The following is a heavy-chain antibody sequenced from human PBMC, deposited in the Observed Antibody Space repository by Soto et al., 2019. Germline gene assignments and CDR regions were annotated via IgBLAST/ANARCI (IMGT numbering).Heavy chain of an antibody. D-gene: IGHD3-10*01. V-gene: IGHV4-34*02. CDR3: ARGGNIVRGRARWFDP. CDR1: TGSLSDHY. Sequence: QVQLQQWGAGLLKPSETLSLTCGVLTGSLSDHYWSWIRQTPGKGLEWIGVINERGTINYNPSLRSRVTISRDTSKNQFSLKLNSVTAADTALYYCARGGNIVRGRARWFDPWGQGTLVTVSS. CDR2: INERGTI. J-gene: IGHJ5*02.